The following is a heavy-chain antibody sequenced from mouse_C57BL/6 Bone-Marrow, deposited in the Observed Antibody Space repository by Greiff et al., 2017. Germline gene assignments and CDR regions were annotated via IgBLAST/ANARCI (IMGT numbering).Heavy chain of an antibody. V-gene: IGHV14-4*01. CDR1: GFNIKDDY. Sequence: SGAELVRPGASVKLSCTASGFNIKDDYMHWVKQRPEPGLEWIGWIDPENGDTEYASKFQGKATITADTSSNTAYLQLSSLTSEDTAGYYCTTELRCAMDYWGQGTSVTVSA. J-gene: IGHJ4*01. CDR3: TTELRCAMDY. CDR2: IDPENGDT. D-gene: IGHD1-1*01.